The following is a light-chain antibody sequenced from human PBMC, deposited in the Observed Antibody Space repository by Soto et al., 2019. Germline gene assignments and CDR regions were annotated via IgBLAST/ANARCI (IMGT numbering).Light chain of an antibody. V-gene: IGKV3-15*01. CDR1: QSVSSN. Sequence: EIVMTQSQATLSVSPGERATLSCRARQSVSSNLARYQQKPGQAPRLLIYGASTRANGIPARFSGSGSGTEYTLTVSSLQSEDFEVYYCMQDNNWPGTLGPGTKLEIK. CDR3: MQDNNWPGT. CDR2: GAS. J-gene: IGKJ2*01.